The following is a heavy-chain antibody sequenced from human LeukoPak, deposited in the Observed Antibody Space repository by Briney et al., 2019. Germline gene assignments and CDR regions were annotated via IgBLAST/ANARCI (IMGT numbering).Heavy chain of an antibody. Sequence: PGGSLRLSCAASGFTFSTSWMTWVRQAPGKGLEWVANLKQDGSKIHYVDSVKGRFTISRDNSKNTLYLQMNSLRAEDTAVYYCARDAHTGSGTYWGGVDYYYGLDVWGQGTTVTVSS. V-gene: IGHV3-7*01. CDR3: ARDAHTGSGTYWGGVDYYYGLDV. CDR2: LKQDGSKI. CDR1: GFTFSTSW. J-gene: IGHJ6*02. D-gene: IGHD3-10*01.